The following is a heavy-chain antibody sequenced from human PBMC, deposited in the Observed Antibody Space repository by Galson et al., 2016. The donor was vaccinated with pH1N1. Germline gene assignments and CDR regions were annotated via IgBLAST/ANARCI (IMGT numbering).Heavy chain of an antibody. CDR1: GYTFSTYY. V-gene: IGHV1-46*01. Sequence: SVKVSCKASGYTFSTYYMHWARQAPGQGLEWMGIINCSGGSTSYAQKFQDRVAMTRDTSTSTVYMELNSLRSEDTAVYYCAREERYGSGSYYAFGIWGQGTMATVSS. CDR2: INCSGGST. D-gene: IGHD3-10*01. J-gene: IGHJ3*02. CDR3: AREERYGSGSYYAFGI.